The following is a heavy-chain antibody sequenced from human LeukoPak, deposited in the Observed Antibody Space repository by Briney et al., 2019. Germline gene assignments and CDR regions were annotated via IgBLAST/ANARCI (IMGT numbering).Heavy chain of an antibody. D-gene: IGHD3-22*01. V-gene: IGHV1-18*01. CDR3: ARAGTYYYDSSGYYPDY. Sequence: GESLKISCKGSGYSFTSYGISWVRQAPGQGLEWMGWISAYNGNTNYAQKLQGRVTLTTDTSTSTAYMELRSLRSDDTAVYYFARAGTYYYDSSGYYPDYWGQGTLVTVSS. CDR2: ISAYNGNT. J-gene: IGHJ4*02. CDR1: GYSFTSYG.